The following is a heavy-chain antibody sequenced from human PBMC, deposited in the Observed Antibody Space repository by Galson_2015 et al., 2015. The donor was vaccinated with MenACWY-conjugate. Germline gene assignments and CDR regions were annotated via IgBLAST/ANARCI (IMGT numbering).Heavy chain of an antibody. CDR2: ISRDGTST. CDR3: ARGGYDSGPVPFDY. CDR1: GISFDIFA. V-gene: IGHV3-64*01. D-gene: IGHD3-22*01. Sequence: SLRLSCAASGISFDIFAMHWVRQAPGRGLELVATISRDGTSTYYRHSVTGRFTISRDNSKNSLYLQMDSLRPDDSAVYYCARGGYDSGPVPFDYWGRGTLVTVSS. J-gene: IGHJ4*02.